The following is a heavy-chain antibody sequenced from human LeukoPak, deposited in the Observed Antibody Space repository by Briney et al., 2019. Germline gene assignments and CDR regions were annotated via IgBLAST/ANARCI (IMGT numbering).Heavy chain of an antibody. J-gene: IGHJ3*02. V-gene: IGHV4-30-2*01. CDR2: IYHSGST. CDR1: GGSISSGGYY. D-gene: IGHD6-6*01. CDR3: AREVSSSSGDAFDI. Sequence: SETLSLTCTVSGGSISSGGYYWSWIRQPPGKGLEWIGYIYHSGSTYYNPPLKSRVTISVDRSKNQFSLKLSSVTAADTAVYYCAREVSSSSGDAFDIWGQGTMVTVSS.